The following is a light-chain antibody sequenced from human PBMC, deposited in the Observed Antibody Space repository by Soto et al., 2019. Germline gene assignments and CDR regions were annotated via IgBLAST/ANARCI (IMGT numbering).Light chain of an antibody. CDR3: QHYNNYSGT. J-gene: IGKJ1*01. CDR2: DAS. CDR1: QTINNW. Sequence: DIQMTQSPSTLSASVGDTVTITCRASQTINNWLAWYQQKPGKAPKLLIYDASSLESGVPSRFSGSGSGTEFALTISSLQPDDFATYYCQHYNNYSGTFGQGTKVEIK. V-gene: IGKV1-5*01.